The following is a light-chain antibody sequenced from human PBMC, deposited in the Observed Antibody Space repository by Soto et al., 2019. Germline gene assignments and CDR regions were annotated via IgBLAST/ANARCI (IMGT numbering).Light chain of an antibody. CDR1: SSDVGGYNY. CDR2: EVS. Sequence: QSALTQPASVSGSPKQSITISCIGTSSDVGGYNYVSWYQQHPAKAPKLIIYEVSNRPSGVSNRFSGSKSGNTASLTISGLQAEDEADYYCSSYTTTSTLVFGGGTKVTVL. CDR3: SSYTTTSTLV. J-gene: IGLJ3*02. V-gene: IGLV2-14*01.